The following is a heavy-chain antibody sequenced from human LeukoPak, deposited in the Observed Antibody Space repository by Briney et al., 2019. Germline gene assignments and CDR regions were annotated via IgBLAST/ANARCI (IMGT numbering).Heavy chain of an antibody. J-gene: IGHJ3*02. Sequence: PSQTLSLTCTVSGGSISSGSYYWSWIRQPAGKGLEWIGRIYTSGSTNYNPSLKSRVTISVDTSKNQFSLKLSSVTAADTAVYYCARTGGNYDFWSGYYGVDAFDIWGQGTMVTVSS. D-gene: IGHD3-3*01. CDR1: GGSISSGSYY. V-gene: IGHV4-61*02. CDR2: IYTSGST. CDR3: ARTGGNYDFWSGYYGVDAFDI.